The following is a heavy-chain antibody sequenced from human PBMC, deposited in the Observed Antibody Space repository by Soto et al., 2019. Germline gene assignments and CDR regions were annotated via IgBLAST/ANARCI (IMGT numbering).Heavy chain of an antibody. CDR1: GDAIRSRSWY. CDR2: IEYSGDT. Sequence: PSETLSLTCTVSGDAIRSRSWYWGWIRQSPGEGLEWVGNIEYSGDTYYNPSLKGRVTISIDTSKNQFSLQLNSVTPEDTAVYYCARGAFIVSPCTGFDYWGQGTPVTVSS. D-gene: IGHD3-16*02. J-gene: IGHJ4*02. CDR3: ARGAFIVSPCTGFDY. V-gene: IGHV4-39*01.